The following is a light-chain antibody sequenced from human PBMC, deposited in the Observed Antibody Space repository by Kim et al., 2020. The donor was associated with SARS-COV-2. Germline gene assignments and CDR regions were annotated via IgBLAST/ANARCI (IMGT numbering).Light chain of an antibody. J-gene: IGKJ3*01. CDR3: LQNNNWPPFT. V-gene: IGKV3-15*01. CDR2: GAA. CDR1: QSVSSN. Sequence: SPGEATTRACGASQSVSSNIAWYQQKPGQAHRTVTYGAASRATGIPASSSGSGFGSKFTPTIRRLHSNVFAVYYCLQNNNWPPFTFCPGTKV.